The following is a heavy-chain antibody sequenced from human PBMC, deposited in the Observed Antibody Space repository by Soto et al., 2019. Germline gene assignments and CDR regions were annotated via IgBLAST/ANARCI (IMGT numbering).Heavy chain of an antibody. Sequence: SETLSLTCTVSGGSISSSSYYWGWIRQPPGKGLEWIGSIYYSGSTYYNPSLKSRVTISVDTSKNQFSLKLSSVTAADTAVYYCARRKDEVAALNWFDPWGQGTLVTVSS. V-gene: IGHV4-39*01. CDR3: ARRKDEVAALNWFDP. CDR2: IYYSGST. D-gene: IGHD2-15*01. J-gene: IGHJ5*02. CDR1: GGSISSSSYY.